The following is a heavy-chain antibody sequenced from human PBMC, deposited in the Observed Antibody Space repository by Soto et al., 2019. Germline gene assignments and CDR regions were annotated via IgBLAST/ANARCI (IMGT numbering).Heavy chain of an antibody. CDR3: ARLLFAVANWFEP. Sequence: SETLSLTCAVSGGSISSGGYSWSWIRQPPGKGLEWIGYIYYSGSTNYNPSLKSRVTISVDTSKNQFSLKLSSVTAADTAVYYCARLLFAVANWFEPWGQGTLVTVSS. CDR2: IYYSGST. CDR1: GGSISSGGYS. J-gene: IGHJ5*02. D-gene: IGHD6-19*01. V-gene: IGHV4-61*08.